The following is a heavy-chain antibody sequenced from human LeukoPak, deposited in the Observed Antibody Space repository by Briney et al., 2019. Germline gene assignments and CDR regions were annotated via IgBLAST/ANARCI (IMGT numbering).Heavy chain of an antibody. J-gene: IGHJ4*02. Sequence: GQSLRLSCDASGFSINTYTMYWVRQAPGQGLEWVSGIRNSDGMTYYADSVRGRFTISTDNSKNTLYLQMNSLRAEDTALYYCAKGLERESRLDSWGQGIQVTVSS. CDR2: IRNSDGMT. CDR1: GFSINTYT. D-gene: IGHD1-1*01. V-gene: IGHV3-23*01. CDR3: AKGLERESRLDS.